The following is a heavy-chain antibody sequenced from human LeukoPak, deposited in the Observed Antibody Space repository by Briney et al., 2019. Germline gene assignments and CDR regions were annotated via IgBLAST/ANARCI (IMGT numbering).Heavy chain of an antibody. J-gene: IGHJ4*02. V-gene: IGHV5-10-1*01. D-gene: IGHD6-19*01. Sequence: PGESLKISCKGSGYSFTSYWIAWVRQMPGKGLEWMGRIDPSDSYTNYSPSFQGHVTISVDKSTTTAYLQWSSLKASDTAMYYCARPDSSGWFQIDYWGQGTLVTVSS. CDR3: ARPDSSGWFQIDY. CDR1: GYSFTSYW. CDR2: IDPSDSYT.